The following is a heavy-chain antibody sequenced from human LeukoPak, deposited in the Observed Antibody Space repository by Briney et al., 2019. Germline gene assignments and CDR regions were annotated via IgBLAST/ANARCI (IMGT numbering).Heavy chain of an antibody. CDR1: GGSFSGYY. V-gene: IGHV4-31*11. D-gene: IGHD6-19*01. CDR2: IYYSGST. J-gene: IGHJ4*02. Sequence: PSETLSLTCAVYGGSFSGYYWSWIRQHPGKGLEWIGYIYYSGSTYYNPSLKSRVTISVDTSKNQFSLKLSSVTAADTAVYYCAGGPVAGLIGLSSWGQGTLVTVSS. CDR3: AGGPVAGLIGLSS.